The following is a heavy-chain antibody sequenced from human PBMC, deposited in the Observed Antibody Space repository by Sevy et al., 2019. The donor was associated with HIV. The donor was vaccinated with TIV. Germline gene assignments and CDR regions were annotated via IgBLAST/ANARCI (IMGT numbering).Heavy chain of an antibody. V-gene: IGHV4-39*02. CDR1: GGSISSSSYD. CDR3: ARRGGIADRAFDY. D-gene: IGHD6-13*01. CDR2: MFYSGST. J-gene: IGHJ4*02. Sequence: SETLSLTCTISGGSISSSSYDWGWIRQPPGKGLEWIGSMFYSGSTYYNPSLKSRVIISVDMSKNHFSVKLSSVTAADTAVYYCARRGGIADRAFDYWGQGTLVTVS.